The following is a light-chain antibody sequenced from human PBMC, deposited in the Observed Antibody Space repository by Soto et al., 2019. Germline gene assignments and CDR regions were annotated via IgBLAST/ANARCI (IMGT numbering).Light chain of an antibody. Sequence: EIVLTQSPGTLSLSPGERATLSCRASRSVSSSFLAWYQQKPGQAPRLLIYGASNRATGIPDRFSGSGSGTHFTLTISRLEPEDFAVYYCQQYVTSPWAFGQGTKVAIE. CDR3: QQYVTSPWA. J-gene: IGKJ1*01. V-gene: IGKV3-20*01. CDR1: RSVSSSF. CDR2: GAS.